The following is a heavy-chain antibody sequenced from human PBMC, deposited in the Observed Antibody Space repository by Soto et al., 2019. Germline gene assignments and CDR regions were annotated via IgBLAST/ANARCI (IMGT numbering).Heavy chain of an antibody. CDR1: GFTFSSNG. J-gene: IGHJ4*02. Sequence: GGSLRLSCAASGFTFSSNGMNWVRQGPGKGLEWVAVLWYDGNKKYYGDSVRGRFTISRDNSKNTLYLEMNSLRAEDTAVYYCVVDTSGLLDYWGQGTLVTVSS. CDR2: LWYDGNKK. CDR3: VVDTSGLLDY. D-gene: IGHD5-18*01. V-gene: IGHV3-33*03.